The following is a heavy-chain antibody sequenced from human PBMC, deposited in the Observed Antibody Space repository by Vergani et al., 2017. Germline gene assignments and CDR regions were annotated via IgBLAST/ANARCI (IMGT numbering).Heavy chain of an antibody. CDR1: GFSFRNAW. CDR2: IKSTFDRGTT. J-gene: IGHJ6*02. D-gene: IGHD2-21*01. CDR3: TAHPRYCGDGSCYWLRDLHYYGMYV. Sequence: EVQLVESGGGIVKPGGSLRLSCVASGFSFRNAWMNWVRRTPGKGLEWVGRIKSTFDRGTTDYAAAVKGRFTISRDDSKNTLCLQMNGLKTEDIGVYCCTAHPRYCGDGSCYWLRDLHYYGMYVWGQGTTVTVSS. V-gene: IGHV3-15*07.